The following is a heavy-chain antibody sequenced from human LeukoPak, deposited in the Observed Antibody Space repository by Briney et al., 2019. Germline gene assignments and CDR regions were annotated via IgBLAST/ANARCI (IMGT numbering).Heavy chain of an antibody. V-gene: IGHV3-23*01. D-gene: IGHD1-26*01. Sequence: GVSLRLSCEASGLTFSSYGMSWVRQAPGKGLVGVFSISGSGVSTYYADSVKGRFTISRDNFKNTLYLQMNSLRAEDTAVYYCAKDQRWELPHYFDCWGQGTLVTVSS. J-gene: IGHJ4*02. CDR3: AKDQRWELPHYFDC. CDR1: GLTFSSYG. CDR2: ISGSGVST.